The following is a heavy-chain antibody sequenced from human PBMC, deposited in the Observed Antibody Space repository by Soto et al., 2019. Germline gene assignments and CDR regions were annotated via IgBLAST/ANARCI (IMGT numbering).Heavy chain of an antibody. J-gene: IGHJ6*02. V-gene: IGHV1-18*01. Sequence: ASVKVSCKASGYTFTSYGISWVRQAPGQGLEWMGWISAYNGNTNYAQKLQGRVTMTTDTSTSTAYMELRSLRSDDTAVYYCARDLEDIVVVVAATLARNYYGMDVWGQGTTVTVSS. CDR1: GYTFTSYG. CDR3: ARDLEDIVVVVAATLARNYYGMDV. CDR2: ISAYNGNT. D-gene: IGHD2-15*01.